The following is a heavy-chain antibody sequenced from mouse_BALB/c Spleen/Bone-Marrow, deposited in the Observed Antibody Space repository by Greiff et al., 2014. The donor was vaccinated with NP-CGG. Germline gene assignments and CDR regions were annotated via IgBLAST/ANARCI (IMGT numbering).Heavy chain of an antibody. CDR1: GFSLTNYG. J-gene: IGHJ4*01. CDR2: IWADGST. V-gene: IGHV2-9*02. CDR3: ARITTATGAMDY. Sequence: VKLTESGPGLVAPSQSLSITCTVSGFSLTNYGVHWVRQPPEKGLEWLGVIWADGSTNYNSALMSRLSISKDNSKSQVFFKMNSLQTDDTAMYYCARITTATGAMDYWGQGTSVTVSS. D-gene: IGHD1-2*01.